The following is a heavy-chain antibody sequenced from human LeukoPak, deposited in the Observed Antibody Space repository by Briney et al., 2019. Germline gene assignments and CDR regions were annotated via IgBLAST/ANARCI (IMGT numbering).Heavy chain of an antibody. CDR3: VQEGPRGLAFGI. CDR1: GFTFSSYA. Sequence: GGSLRLSCAASGFTFSSYAMSWVRQAPGKGLEWVSVISGSGGSTYYADSVKGRFTTSRDNSKNTLYLQMNSLRAEDTAVYYCVQEGPRGLAFGIWGQGTKVTVSS. V-gene: IGHV3-23*01. CDR2: ISGSGGST. J-gene: IGHJ3*02.